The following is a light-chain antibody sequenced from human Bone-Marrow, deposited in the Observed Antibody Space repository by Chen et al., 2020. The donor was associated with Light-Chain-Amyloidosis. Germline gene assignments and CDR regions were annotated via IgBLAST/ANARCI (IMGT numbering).Light chain of an antibody. CDR1: QSVSSY. V-gene: IGKV3-11*01. CDR3: QQRSNWPPIT. Sequence: EIVLTQSPATLSLSPGERATLSCRASQSVSSYFAWYQQKPGQAPRLLIYAASNRATGIPARFSGSGSVTDVTLTSSSLEPEDFAVYYCQQRSNWPPITFGQGTRLEIK. J-gene: IGKJ5*01. CDR2: AAS.